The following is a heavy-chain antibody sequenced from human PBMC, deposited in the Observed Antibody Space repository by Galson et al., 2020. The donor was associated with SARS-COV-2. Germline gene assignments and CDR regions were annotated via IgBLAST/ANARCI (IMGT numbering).Heavy chain of an antibody. J-gene: IGHJ2*01. CDR1: GYSVSTTNY. Sequence: SQTLSLTCAVSGYSVSTTNYWGWVRLAPGKGLEWIGSIYPNGRTYYNPSLESRVTISVDTSRNQFSLTLASVTAADTAFYYCARQGVNMIVLVTVPGWFFDLWGRGTLVTV. V-gene: IGHV4-38-2*01. D-gene: IGHD2-21*02. CDR3: ARQGVNMIVLVTVPGWFFDL. CDR2: IYPNGRT.